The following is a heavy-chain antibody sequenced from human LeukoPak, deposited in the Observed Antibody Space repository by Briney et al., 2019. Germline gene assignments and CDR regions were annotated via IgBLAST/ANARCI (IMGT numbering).Heavy chain of an antibody. Sequence: GGSLRLSCAASGFTFSTYSMNWLRQAPGKGLEWVSYISSSSDTTYYADSVKGRFTISRDNAKNSLYLQMNSLKDQDTAVYYCARDLRSGWYYFDFWGQGTLVTVSS. CDR1: GFTFSTYS. J-gene: IGHJ4*02. CDR3: ARDLRSGWYYFDF. CDR2: ISSSSDTT. V-gene: IGHV3-48*02. D-gene: IGHD6-19*01.